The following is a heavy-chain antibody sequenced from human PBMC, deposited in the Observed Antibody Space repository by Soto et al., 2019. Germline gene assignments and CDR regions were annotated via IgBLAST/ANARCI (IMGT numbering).Heavy chain of an antibody. D-gene: IGHD3-22*01. CDR3: ARDYAGNSGHYDF. J-gene: IGHJ4*02. Sequence: SAPLSVTCPVSGDYIYSDHWWSWVRQSPGKGLEWIGEIFRSGYTNYSPSLTGRVTMSIDKSKNQFSLTLTSATAADTAIYFCARDYAGNSGHYDFWGRGTQVTVSS. V-gene: IGHV4-4*02. CDR1: GDYIYSDHW. CDR2: IFRSGYT.